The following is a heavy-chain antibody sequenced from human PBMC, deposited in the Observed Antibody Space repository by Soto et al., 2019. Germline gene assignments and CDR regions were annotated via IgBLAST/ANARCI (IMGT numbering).Heavy chain of an antibody. D-gene: IGHD3-16*02. CDR2: ISSSSSTI. CDR3: AREIMITFGGVIAPAYGMDV. Sequence: EVQLVESGGGLVQPGGSLRLSCAASGFTFSSYSMNWVRQAPGKGLEWVSYISSSSSTIYYADSVKGRFTISRDNAKNSLYLQMNSLRDEDPAVYYCAREIMITFGGVIAPAYGMDVWGQGTTVTVSS. V-gene: IGHV3-48*02. CDR1: GFTFSSYS. J-gene: IGHJ6*02.